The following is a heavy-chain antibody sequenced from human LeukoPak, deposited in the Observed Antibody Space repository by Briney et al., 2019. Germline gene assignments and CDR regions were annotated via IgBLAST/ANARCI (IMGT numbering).Heavy chain of an antibody. J-gene: IGHJ4*02. CDR2: INHSGST. CDR3: ARERRSSSPLGY. V-gene: IGHV4-34*01. Sequence: SETLSLTCAVYGGSFSGYYWSWIRQPPGKGLEWIGEINHSGSTNYNPSLKSRVTISVDTSKSQFSLKLSSVTAADTAVYYCARERRSSSPLGYWGQGTLVTVSS. D-gene: IGHD6-13*01. CDR1: GGSFSGYY.